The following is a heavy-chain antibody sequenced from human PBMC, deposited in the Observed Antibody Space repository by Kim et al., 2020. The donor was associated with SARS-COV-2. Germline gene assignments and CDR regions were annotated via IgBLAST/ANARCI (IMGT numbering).Heavy chain of an antibody. J-gene: IGHJ4*02. CDR1: GFTFSSYG. D-gene: IGHD2-2*01. Sequence: GGSLRLSCAASGFTFSSYGMHWVRQAPGKGLEWVAVISYDGSNKYYADSVKGRFTISRDNSKNTLYLQMNSLRAEDTAVYYCAKGETYQLLSPPLTWGQGTLVTVSS. CDR3: AKGETYQLLSPPLT. CDR2: ISYDGSNK. V-gene: IGHV3-30*18.